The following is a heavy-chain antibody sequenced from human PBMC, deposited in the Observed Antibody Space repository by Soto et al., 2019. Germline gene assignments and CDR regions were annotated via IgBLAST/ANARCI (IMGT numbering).Heavy chain of an antibody. V-gene: IGHV3-23*01. D-gene: IGHD3-10*01. CDR3: ARDWPGSSWGYYYNGMDV. J-gene: IGHJ6*02. Sequence: GGSLRLSCAASGFTFSSYAMSWVRQAPGKGLEWVSASINSGRNTYYADSVKGRFTISRDDSKNTVYLHMNSLRDGDTAIYYCARDWPGSSWGYYYNGMDVWGQGTTVTVSS. CDR1: GFTFSSYA. CDR2: SINSGRNT.